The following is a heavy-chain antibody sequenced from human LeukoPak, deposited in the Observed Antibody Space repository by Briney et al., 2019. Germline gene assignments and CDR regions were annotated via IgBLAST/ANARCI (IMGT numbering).Heavy chain of an antibody. D-gene: IGHD4-17*01. CDR3: ASPLGDYGDYGHFDY. CDR2: INPNSGGT. V-gene: IGHV1-2*02. Sequence: GATVKVSCKASGYTFTGYYMHWVRQAPGQGLEWMGWINPNSGGTNYAQKFQGRVTMTRDTSISTAYMELSRLRSDDTAVYYCASPLGDYGDYGHFDYWGQGTLVTVSS. CDR1: GYTFTGYY. J-gene: IGHJ4*02.